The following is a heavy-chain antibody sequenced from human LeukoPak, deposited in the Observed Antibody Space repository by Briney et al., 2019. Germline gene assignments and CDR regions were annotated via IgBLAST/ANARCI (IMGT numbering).Heavy chain of an antibody. D-gene: IGHD1-26*01. CDR3: AKDQLIVGATTAGY. CDR2: ISGSGGST. V-gene: IGHV3-23*01. Sequence: PGGSLRLSCAASGFTFSSYAMSWVRQAPGKGLEWVSAISGSGGSTHYADSVKGRFTISRDNSKNTLYLQMNSLRAEDTAVYYCAKDQLIVGATTAGYWGQGTLVTVSS. CDR1: GFTFSSYA. J-gene: IGHJ4*02.